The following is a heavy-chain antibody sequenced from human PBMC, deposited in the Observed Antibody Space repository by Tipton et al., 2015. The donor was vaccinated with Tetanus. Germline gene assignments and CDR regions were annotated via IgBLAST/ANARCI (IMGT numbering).Heavy chain of an antibody. D-gene: IGHD2-2*01. V-gene: IGHV4-59*01. Sequence: GLVKPSETLSLTCTVSGGSINSYYWSWIRQPPGKGLEWIGYIYYTGSTKSNPSLQSRVTISIDTSKNQFSLKLNSVTAADTAVYYCARAGQRSTSWHYWFDPWGQGTLVTVSS. CDR2: IYYTGST. J-gene: IGHJ5*02. CDR3: ARAGQRSTSWHYWFDP. CDR1: GGSINSYY.